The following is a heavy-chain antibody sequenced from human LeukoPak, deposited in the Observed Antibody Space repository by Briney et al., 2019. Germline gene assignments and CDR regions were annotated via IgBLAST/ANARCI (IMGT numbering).Heavy chain of an antibody. J-gene: IGHJ3*02. CDR2: YRSKRCRT. Sequence: GGPLRLSCAASGFTFSRYAVRWVRQATGKGLEYVTAYRSKRCRTFYAHSVKGRFTISRDNSKNTLYLQVGSVRAEDVSVYYWARARETAPSSGDQGATDICGQETMVTVSS. V-gene: IGHV3-64*01. D-gene: IGHD4/OR15-4a*01. CDR3: ARARETAPSSGDQGATDI. CDR1: GFTFSRYA.